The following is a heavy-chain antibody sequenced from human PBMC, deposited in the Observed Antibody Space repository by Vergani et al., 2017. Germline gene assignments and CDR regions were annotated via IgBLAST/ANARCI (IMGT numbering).Heavy chain of an antibody. Sequence: EVQLVQSGAEVKKPGESLRISCKGSGYSFTSYWISWVRQMPGKGLEWMGRIDPSDSYTNYSTSFQGHVTISADKSISTAYLQWSSLKASDTAMYYCASSIQWLGRAYYYYGMDVWGQGTTVTVSS. J-gene: IGHJ6*02. D-gene: IGHD6-19*01. CDR1: GYSFTSYW. CDR2: IDPSDSYT. V-gene: IGHV5-10-1*03. CDR3: ASSIQWLGRAYYYYGMDV.